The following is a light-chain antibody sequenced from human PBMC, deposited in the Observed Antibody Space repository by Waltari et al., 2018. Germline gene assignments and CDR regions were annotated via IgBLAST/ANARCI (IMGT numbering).Light chain of an antibody. V-gene: IGLV2-11*01. CDR1: SSDIGYYNA. Sequence: QAAPTQPPSVSGSPGQSVTISCTGTSSDIGYYNAVSWYQQHPGKAPKLMCYEVSKLPSWVSDRFSGSKSGNTASLTSSGLQAEDEADYYCSSYAGSNTYIFGAGTRLTVL. CDR3: SSYAGSNTYI. CDR2: EVS. J-gene: IGLJ1*01.